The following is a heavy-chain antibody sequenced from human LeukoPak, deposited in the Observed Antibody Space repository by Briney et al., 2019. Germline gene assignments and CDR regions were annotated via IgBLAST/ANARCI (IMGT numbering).Heavy chain of an antibody. CDR2: IYYSGST. D-gene: IGHD5-18*01. CDR3: ARARGIQIYYYYYMDV. Sequence: KPSETLSLTCTVSGGSISSYSWSWIRQPPGKGLEWIGYIYYSGSTNYNPSLKSRVTISVDTSKNQFSLKLSSVTAADTAVYYCARARGIQIYYYYYMDVWGKGTTVTVSS. CDR1: GGSISSYS. V-gene: IGHV4-59*01. J-gene: IGHJ6*03.